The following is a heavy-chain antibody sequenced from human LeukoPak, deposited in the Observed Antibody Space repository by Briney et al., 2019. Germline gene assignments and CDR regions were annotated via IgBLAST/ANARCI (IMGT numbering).Heavy chain of an antibody. CDR2: IWNDGSNK. CDR3: ARDMHLNWLDP. V-gene: IGHV3-33*01. Sequence: KSGGSLGLSCVASGFTFSTYGMHWVRQAPGKGLEWVAIIWNDGSNKYYVDSVKGRFTISRDNSKNTLYLQMNSLRAEDTAIYYCARDMHLNWLDPWGQGTRVTVSS. J-gene: IGHJ5*02. D-gene: IGHD2-2*01. CDR1: GFTFSTYG.